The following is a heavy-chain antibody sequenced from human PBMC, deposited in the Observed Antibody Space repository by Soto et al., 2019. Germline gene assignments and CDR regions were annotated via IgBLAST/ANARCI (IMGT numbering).Heavy chain of an antibody. Sequence: SETLSLTCTVSGGSISSSYWSWVRQPPGKGLEWIGYIYYSGSTNYNPSLKSRVTISVDTSKNQFSLKLSSVTAADTAVYYCGRAYCGGDCYSPIDDAFDIWGQGTMIT. J-gene: IGHJ3*02. V-gene: IGHV4-59*01. CDR3: GRAYCGGDCYSPIDDAFDI. CDR2: IYYSGST. D-gene: IGHD2-21*02. CDR1: GGSISSSY.